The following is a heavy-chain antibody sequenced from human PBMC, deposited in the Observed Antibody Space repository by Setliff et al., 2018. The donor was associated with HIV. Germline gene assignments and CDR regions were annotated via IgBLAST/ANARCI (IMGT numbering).Heavy chain of an antibody. CDR1: GASITSHY. D-gene: IGHD4-17*01. CDR3: AKGAGFYGDYTFDY. CDR2: IYSTGST. J-gene: IGHJ4*02. Sequence: PSETLSLTWRVSGASITSHYWSWIRQSPGRELEWIGYIYSTGSTNYNPSLQSRVSISMDASKNKFSPKVTSVTSADTAVYYCAKGAGFYGDYTFDYWGQGNLVTVSS. V-gene: IGHV4-59*11.